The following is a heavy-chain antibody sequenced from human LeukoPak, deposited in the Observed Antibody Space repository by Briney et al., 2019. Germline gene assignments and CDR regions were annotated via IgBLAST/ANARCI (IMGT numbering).Heavy chain of an antibody. CDR2: MNPNSGNT. D-gene: IGHD5-18*01. CDR3: ARGSTAMVNYYYYYMDV. J-gene: IGHJ6*03. V-gene: IGHV1-8*02. Sequence: GASVKVSCKTSGYTFNTFGINWVRQATGQGLEWMGWMNPNSGNTGYAQKFQGRVTMTRNTSISTAYMELSSLRSEDTAVYYCARGSTAMVNYYYYYMDVWGKGTTVTVSS. CDR1: GYTFNTFG.